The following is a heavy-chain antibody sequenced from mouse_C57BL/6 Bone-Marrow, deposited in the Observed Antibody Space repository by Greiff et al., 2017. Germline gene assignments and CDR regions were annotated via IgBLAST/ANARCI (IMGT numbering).Heavy chain of an antibody. CDR2: IDPSDSYT. D-gene: IGHD1-1*01. Sequence: VQLKQPGAELVKPGASVKLSCKASGYTFTSYWMQWVKQRPGQGLEWIGEIDPSDSYTNYNQKFKGKATLTVDTSSSTAYMQLSSLTSDDSAVDYWAREKGYGSSLWFADWGQGTLVTVSA. J-gene: IGHJ3*01. V-gene: IGHV1-50*01. CDR3: AREKGYGSSLWFAD. CDR1: GYTFTSYW.